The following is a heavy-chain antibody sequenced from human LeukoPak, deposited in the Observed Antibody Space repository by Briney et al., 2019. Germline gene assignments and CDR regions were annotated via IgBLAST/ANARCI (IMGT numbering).Heavy chain of an antibody. J-gene: IGHJ4*02. CDR2: LNEDGTYV. Sequence: QPGGSLRLSCVASGFTFSSHWMHWVRQAPGKGLVWVSRLNEDGTYVDYADSVKGRFTISRDNAKNMLHLQMNSLRVEDTAVCYCVRGSSDWAGTDYWGQGTLVTVSS. V-gene: IGHV3-74*01. CDR3: VRGSSDWAGTDY. D-gene: IGHD2-21*02. CDR1: GFTFSSHW.